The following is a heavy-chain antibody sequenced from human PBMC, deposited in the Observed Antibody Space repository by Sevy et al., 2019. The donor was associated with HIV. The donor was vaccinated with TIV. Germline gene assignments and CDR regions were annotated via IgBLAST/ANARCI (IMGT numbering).Heavy chain of an antibody. J-gene: IGHJ4*02. CDR1: GFTFSSYG. D-gene: IGHD6-13*01. V-gene: IGHV3-33*01. CDR3: ARGRGTGKYSSSWYGGY. CDR2: IWYDGRNK. Sequence: GGSLRLSCAASGFTFSSYGMHWVRQAPGKVLEWVAVIWYDGRNKYYADSVKGRFTISRDNSKNTLYLQMNSLRAEDMAVYYCARGRGTGKYSSSWYGGYWGQGTLVTVSS.